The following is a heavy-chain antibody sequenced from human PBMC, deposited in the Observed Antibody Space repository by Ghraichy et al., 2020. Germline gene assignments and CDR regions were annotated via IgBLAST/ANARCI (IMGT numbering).Heavy chain of an antibody. J-gene: IGHJ4*02. D-gene: IGHD1-26*01. Sequence: SETLSLTCTVSGGSISSSSYYWGWIRQPPGKGLEWIGSIYYSGSTYYKPSLKSRVTISVYTSKNQFSLKLSSVTAADTAVYYCARPDSGSYVVHYWGQGTLVTVSS. CDR2: IYYSGST. CDR3: ARPDSGSYVVHY. V-gene: IGHV4-39*01. CDR1: GGSISSSSYY.